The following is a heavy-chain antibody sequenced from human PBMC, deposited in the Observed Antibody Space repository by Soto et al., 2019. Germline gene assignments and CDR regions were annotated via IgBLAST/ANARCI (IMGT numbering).Heavy chain of an antibody. CDR3: ATGGGQRYGEFEC. D-gene: IGHD1-26*01. V-gene: IGHV1-18*01. CDR2: ISSYNGNT. Sequence: QVQLLQSGAEVKKPGASLKVSCKASGSLVNGYGVSWVRQAPGQGLEWMGWISSYNGNTRSTQKFQARVTMTTDTSTSTAYMELGRLTSDDTAVYYCATGGGQRYGEFECWGQGTLVTVSS. CDR1: GSLVNGYG. J-gene: IGHJ4*02.